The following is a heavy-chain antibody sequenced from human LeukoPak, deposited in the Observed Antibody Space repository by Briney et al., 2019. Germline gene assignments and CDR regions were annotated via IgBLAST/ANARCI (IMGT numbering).Heavy chain of an antibody. CDR3: ARGGIVVVPAASRPYYYYYGMDV. CDR2: INHSGST. CDR1: GESFSGYY. V-gene: IGHV4-34*01. Sequence: SETLSLTCADYGESFSGYYWSWIRQPPGKGLEWIGEINHSGSTNYNPSLKSRVTISVDTSKNQFSLKLSSVTAADTAVYYCARGGIVVVPAASRPYYYYYGMDVWGKGTTVTVSS. J-gene: IGHJ6*04. D-gene: IGHD2-2*01.